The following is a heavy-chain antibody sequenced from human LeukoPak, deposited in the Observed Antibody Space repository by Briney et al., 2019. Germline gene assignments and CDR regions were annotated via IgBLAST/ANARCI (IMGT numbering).Heavy chain of an antibody. CDR1: GQSFTANF. J-gene: IGHJ4*02. D-gene: IGHD3-22*01. CDR3: ARERREYYDSTAFDY. V-gene: IGHV4-34*01. Sequence: PSETLSLTCGVSGQSFTANFWTWVRQAPEKGLEWIGEINHNGISNYNPSLKSRVTFSIDASKRQFSLSLTSVTAADTAVYYCARERREYYDSTAFDYWGQGTLVTVSS. CDR2: INHNGIS.